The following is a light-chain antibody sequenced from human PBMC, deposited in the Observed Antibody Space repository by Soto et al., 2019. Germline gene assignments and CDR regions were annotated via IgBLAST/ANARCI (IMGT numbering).Light chain of an antibody. CDR2: GAS. V-gene: IGKV3D-15*01. Sequence: EIVMTQSPATLSVSPGERATLSCRASQNISRDLAWYQHQPGQTPKLVIFGASNRAAGIPARFSGSGSGTEFTLTISSLQSEDFAVYYCHHYNNFPPYTFGQGTKLEIK. CDR1: QNISRD. CDR3: HHYNNFPPYT. J-gene: IGKJ2*01.